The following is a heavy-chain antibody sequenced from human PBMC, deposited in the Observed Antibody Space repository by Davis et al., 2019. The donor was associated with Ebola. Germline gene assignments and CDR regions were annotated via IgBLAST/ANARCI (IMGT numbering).Heavy chain of an antibody. Sequence: SETLSLTCTVSGGSISSYYWSWIRQPPGKGLEWIGYIYYSGSTNYNPSLKSRVTISVDTSKNQFSLKLSSVTAADTAVYYCAKARSSWTPFDYWGQGTLVTVSS. J-gene: IGHJ4*02. V-gene: IGHV4-59*12. D-gene: IGHD6-13*01. CDR2: IYYSGST. CDR1: GGSISSYY. CDR3: AKARSSWTPFDY.